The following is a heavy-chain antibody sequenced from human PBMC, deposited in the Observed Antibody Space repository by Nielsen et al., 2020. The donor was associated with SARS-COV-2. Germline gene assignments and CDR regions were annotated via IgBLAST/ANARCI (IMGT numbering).Heavy chain of an antibody. CDR1: GFTFSDYA. V-gene: IGHV3-23*01. CDR2: ISGSGGDT. CDR3: TNYHF. J-gene: IGHJ4*02. Sequence: GESLKISCAASGFTFSDYAMSWVRQAPGKGLEWVSTISGSGGDTYYAHSVKGRCTISRDNPKSTLFLQMNSLRVDDTAIYYCTNYHFWGQGTLVTVSS.